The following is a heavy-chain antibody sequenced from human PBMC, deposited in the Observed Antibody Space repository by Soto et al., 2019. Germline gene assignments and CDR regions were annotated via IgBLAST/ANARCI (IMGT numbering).Heavy chain of an antibody. V-gene: IGHV4-61*01. Sequence: PSETLSLTCTVSGGSVNSGSYYWSWIRQSPGKGLEWIGYIFYSGSTNYNPSLKSRVTMSLDTSKNQFSLKLSSLIAADTAVYYCASHRSWPYYFAFWGQGTLVTVSS. J-gene: IGHJ4*02. CDR2: IFYSGST. CDR3: ASHRSWPYYFAF. CDR1: GGSVNSGSYY.